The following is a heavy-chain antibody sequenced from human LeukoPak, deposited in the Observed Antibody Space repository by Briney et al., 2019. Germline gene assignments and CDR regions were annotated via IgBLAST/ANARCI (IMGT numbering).Heavy chain of an antibody. CDR2: ISAYNGNT. CDR3: GYSKDAVRSPGYYYYYMDV. CDR1: GYTFTNYG. D-gene: IGHD6-13*01. V-gene: IGHV1-18*01. J-gene: IGHJ6*03. Sequence: GASVKVSCKASGYTFTNYGISWVRQAPGQGLEWMGWISAYNGNTNYAQKFQGRVTITTDESTSTAYMELSSLRSEDTAVYYCGYSKDAVRSPGYYYYYMDVWGKGTTVTVSS.